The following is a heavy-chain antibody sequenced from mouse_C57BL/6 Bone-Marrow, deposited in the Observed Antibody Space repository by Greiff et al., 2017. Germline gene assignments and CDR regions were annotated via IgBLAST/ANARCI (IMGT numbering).Heavy chain of an antibody. J-gene: IGHJ4*01. CDR2: IWWDDDK. Sequence: LKESGPGILQPSQTLSLTCSFSGFSLSTFGMGVCWIRQPSGKGLEWLALIWWDDDKYYNPALTSRLTIYKDPSKNQVSTTIANVDTADTATYSCARMSRPGGSGYYAMDYWGQGTSVTVSS. CDR3: ARMSRPGGSGYYAMDY. V-gene: IGHV8-8*01. CDR1: GFSLSTFGMG. D-gene: IGHD1-1*01.